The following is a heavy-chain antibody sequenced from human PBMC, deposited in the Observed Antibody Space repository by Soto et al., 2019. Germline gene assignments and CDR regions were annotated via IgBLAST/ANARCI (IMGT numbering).Heavy chain of an antibody. Sequence: QVQLVQSGAEVKKPGASVKVSCKASGYTFTSYGISWVRQAPGQGLEWMGGIIPIFGTANYAQKFQGRVTITADESTSTAYMELSSLRSEDTAVYYCARDRLRCLDYWGQGTLVTVSS. CDR1: GYTFTSYG. J-gene: IGHJ4*02. CDR3: ARDRLRCLDY. CDR2: IIPIFGTA. V-gene: IGHV1-69*13. D-gene: IGHD4-17*01.